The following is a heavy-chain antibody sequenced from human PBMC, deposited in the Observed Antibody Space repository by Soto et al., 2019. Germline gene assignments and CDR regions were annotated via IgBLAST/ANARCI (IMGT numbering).Heavy chain of an antibody. J-gene: IGHJ4*02. Sequence: EVQLVESGGGLVQPGRSLRLSCAASGFTFDDYAMHWVRQAPGKGLEWVSGISWNSGSIGYADSVKGRFTISRDNAKNSLYLQMYSLRAEDVALPYCPNRGELATERGGYWGQGTLVTVSS. CDR1: GFTFDDYA. D-gene: IGHD6-13*01. CDR2: ISWNSGSI. CDR3: PNRGELATERGGY. V-gene: IGHV3-9*03.